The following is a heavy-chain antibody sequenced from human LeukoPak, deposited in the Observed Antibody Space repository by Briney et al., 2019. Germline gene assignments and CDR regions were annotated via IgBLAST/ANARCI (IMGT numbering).Heavy chain of an antibody. Sequence: PGGSLGLSCAASGFTFSSYWMSWVRQAPGKGLEWVANIKQDGSEKYYVDSVKGRFTISRDNAKNSLYLQMNSLRAEDTAVYYCARDKGEADYYDSSGYYYPHWYFDLWGRGTLVTVSS. V-gene: IGHV3-7*01. CDR3: ARDKGEADYYDSSGYYYPHWYFDL. CDR1: GFTFSSYW. J-gene: IGHJ2*01. CDR2: IKQDGSEK. D-gene: IGHD3-22*01.